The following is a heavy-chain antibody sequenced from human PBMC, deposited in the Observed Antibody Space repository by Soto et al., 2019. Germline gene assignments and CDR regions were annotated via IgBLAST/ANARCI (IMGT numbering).Heavy chain of an antibody. J-gene: IGHJ4*02. CDR3: SQEGGSSDY. V-gene: IGHV3-23*01. CDR2: ISSYDGSA. CDR1: GFTFTRYA. D-gene: IGHD3-16*01. Sequence: EVHLLQSGGGLVQPGGSLRLSCAASGFTFTRYAMSWVRQAPGKGLAWVSTISSYDGSASYADSVRGRFTISRDTSRNMVFLQMNNLRAEDTAVYYCSQEGGSSDYWGQGTLVTVSS.